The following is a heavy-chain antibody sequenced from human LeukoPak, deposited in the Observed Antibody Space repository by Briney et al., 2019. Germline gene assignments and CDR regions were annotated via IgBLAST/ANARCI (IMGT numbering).Heavy chain of an antibody. V-gene: IGHV3-30*18. CDR2: SYDGSNK. D-gene: IGHD3-10*01. J-gene: IGHJ4*02. CDR1: GFTFSSYG. Sequence: PGGSLRLSCAASGFTFSSYGMHWVRQALGKGLEWVAVSYDGSNKYYADSVKGRFIISRDNSKNTLYLQMNSLRAEDTAVYYCAKEDYYGSGIYYWGQGTLVTVSS. CDR3: AKEDYYGSGIYY.